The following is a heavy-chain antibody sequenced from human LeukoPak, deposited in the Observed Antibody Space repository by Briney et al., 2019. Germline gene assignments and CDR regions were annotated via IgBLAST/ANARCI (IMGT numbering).Heavy chain of an antibody. CDR1: GFTFKNAW. CDR2: ISGSSTDI. V-gene: IGHV3-21*01. Sequence: GGSLRLSCEASGFTFKNAWMIWVRQAPGEGLAWVSSISGSSTDIYYADSVKGRFTISRDNAKNSLYLQMSSLRAEDTAVYYCVSGGYTYAHWGQGTLVTVSS. D-gene: IGHD5-18*01. CDR3: VSGGYTYAH. J-gene: IGHJ4*02.